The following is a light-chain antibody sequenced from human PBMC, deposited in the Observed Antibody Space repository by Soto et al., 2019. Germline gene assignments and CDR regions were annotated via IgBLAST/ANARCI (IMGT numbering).Light chain of an antibody. Sequence: EIVMTQSPATLCSFPGDRVTLSCRASQYINTRLAWYQHRPGQAPRLLIYQTSLRAAGIPARFSASGSGTDFTLTISRLEPEDFAVYYCQQYVSSPWAFGQGTKGDIK. J-gene: IGKJ1*01. CDR3: QQYVSSPWA. V-gene: IGKV3-20*01. CDR2: QTS. CDR1: QYINTR.